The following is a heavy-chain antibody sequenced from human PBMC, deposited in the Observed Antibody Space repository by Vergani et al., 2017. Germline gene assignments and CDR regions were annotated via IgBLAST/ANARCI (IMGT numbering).Heavy chain of an antibody. V-gene: IGHV3-23*04. D-gene: IGHD2-15*01. CDR3: AKGGIISEDYYGMDV. CDR1: GFTFSSYG. CDR2: ISGSGGST. Sequence: VQLVESGGGVVQPGRSLRLSCAASGFTFSSYGMHWVRQAPGKGLEWVAVISGSGGSTYYADSVKGRFTISRDNSKNTLYLQMNSLRAEDTAVYYCAKGGIISEDYYGMDVWGQGTTVTVSS. J-gene: IGHJ6*02.